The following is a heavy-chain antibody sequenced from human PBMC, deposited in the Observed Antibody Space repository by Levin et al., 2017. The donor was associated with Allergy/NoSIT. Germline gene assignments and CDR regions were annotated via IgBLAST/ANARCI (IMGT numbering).Heavy chain of an antibody. CDR1: GFTFSSYG. D-gene: IGHD2-8*01. CDR3: ARDGKNIVLKRVGWLDP. J-gene: IGHJ5*02. CDR2: IWYDGSNK. Sequence: GGSLRLSCAASGFTFSSYGMHWVRQAPGKGLEWVAVIWYDGSNKYYADSVKGRFTISRDNSKNTLYLQMNSLRAEDTAVYYCARDGKNIVLKRVGWLDPWGQGTLVTVSS. V-gene: IGHV3-33*01.